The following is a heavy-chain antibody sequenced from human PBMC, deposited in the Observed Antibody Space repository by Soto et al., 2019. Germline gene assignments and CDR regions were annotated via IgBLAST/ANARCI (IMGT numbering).Heavy chain of an antibody. CDR2: IIPIFGTA. D-gene: IGHD3-9*01. CDR1: GGTFSSYA. J-gene: IGHJ4*02. V-gene: IGHV1-69*01. Sequence: QVQLVQSGDEVKKPGSSVKVSCKASGGTFSSYAISWARQAPGQGIEWMGGIIPIFGTANYAQKFQGRVTITADESTSTAYMELSSLRSEDMAVYYCARGHYDILTGYYWPHYFDYWGQGTLVTVSS. CDR3: ARGHYDILTGYYWPHYFDY.